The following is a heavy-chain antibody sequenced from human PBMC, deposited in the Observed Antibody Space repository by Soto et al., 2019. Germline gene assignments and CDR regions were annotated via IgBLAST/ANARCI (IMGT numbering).Heavy chain of an antibody. Sequence: SESLSLTCTVSGVSINNYYRHWIRQPPAKRLEWIAYIYYTGRTTYNPSLERRRTTSLGKYKNRMSVKQNTRHAEETAVYYCWKCRSREAEGYTFDSWGRGTLVTVSS. D-gene: IGHD2-15*01. CDR1: GVSINNYY. J-gene: IGHJ4*02. V-gene: IGHV4-59*01. CDR2: IYYTGRT. CDR3: WKCRSREAEGYTFDS.